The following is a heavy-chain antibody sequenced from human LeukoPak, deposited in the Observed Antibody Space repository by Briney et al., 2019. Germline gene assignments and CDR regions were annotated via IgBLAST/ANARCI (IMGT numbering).Heavy chain of an antibody. J-gene: IGHJ4*02. CDR2: TSSSSSYI. CDR3: ARLRGYSGYDLWGAYFDY. Sequence: GGSLRLSCAASGFTFSSYSMNWVRQAPGKGLEWVSSTSSSSSYIYYADSVKGRFTISRDNGKNSLYLQMNSLRAEDTAVYYCARLRGYSGYDLWGAYFDYWGQGTLVTVSS. V-gene: IGHV3-21*01. CDR1: GFTFSSYS. D-gene: IGHD5-12*01.